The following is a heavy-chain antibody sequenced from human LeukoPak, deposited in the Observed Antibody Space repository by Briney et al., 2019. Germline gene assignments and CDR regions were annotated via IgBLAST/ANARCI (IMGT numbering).Heavy chain of an antibody. CDR1: GFTFSSYA. J-gene: IGHJ4*02. CDR3: ARGYSSGWVDY. CDR2: ISYDGSNK. Sequence: PGGSLRLSCAASGFTFSSYAMHWVRQAPGKGLEWVSVISYDGSNKYYADSVKGRFTISRDNSKNTLYLQMNSLRAEDTAVYYCARGYSSGWVDYWGQGTLVTVSS. V-gene: IGHV3-30-3*01. D-gene: IGHD6-19*01.